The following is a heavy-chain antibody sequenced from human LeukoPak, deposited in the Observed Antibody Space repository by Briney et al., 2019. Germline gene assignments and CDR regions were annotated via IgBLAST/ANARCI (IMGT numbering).Heavy chain of an antibody. CDR2: ISGPGDSI. Sequence: PGGSLRLSCAASGFTFSSYEMNWVRQGPGKGLEWVSYISGPGDSIYYADSVRGRYVLSRDSAKNSVYLQMNSLRADDTAVYYCARGLGARVAGDDAFDMWGQGTMVTVSS. J-gene: IGHJ3*02. V-gene: IGHV3-48*03. CDR3: ARGLGARVAGDDAFDM. D-gene: IGHD4-17*01. CDR1: GFTFSSYE.